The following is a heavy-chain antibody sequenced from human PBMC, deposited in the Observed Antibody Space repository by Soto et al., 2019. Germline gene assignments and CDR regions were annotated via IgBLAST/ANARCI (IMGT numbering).Heavy chain of an antibody. Sequence: PSETLSLTCTVSGGSISSGGYYWSWIRQHPGKGLEWIGYIYYSGSTYYNPSLKSRVTISVDTSKNQFSLKLSSVTAADTAVYYCAISLALTSAGTRDAFDIWGQGTMVTVS. J-gene: IGHJ3*02. CDR1: GGSISSGGYY. D-gene: IGHD6-13*01. CDR2: IYYSGST. V-gene: IGHV4-31*03. CDR3: AISLALTSAGTRDAFDI.